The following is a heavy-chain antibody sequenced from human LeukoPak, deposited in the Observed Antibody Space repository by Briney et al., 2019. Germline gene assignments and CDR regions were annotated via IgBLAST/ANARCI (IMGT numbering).Heavy chain of an antibody. CDR3: ARGTAIRTYYYGSGSYYNRGYYYMDV. J-gene: IGHJ6*03. Sequence: SETLSLTCAVYGGSFSGYYWSWIRQPPGNGLEWIGEIYHSGSTNYNPSLKSRVTISVDTSKNQFSLKLSSVTAADTAVYYCARGTAIRTYYYGSGSYYNRGYYYMDVWGKGTTVTVSS. D-gene: IGHD3-10*01. CDR2: IYHSGST. CDR1: GGSFSGYY. V-gene: IGHV4-34*01.